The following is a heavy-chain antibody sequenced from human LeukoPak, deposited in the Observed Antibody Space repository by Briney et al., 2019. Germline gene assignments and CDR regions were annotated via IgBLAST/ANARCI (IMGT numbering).Heavy chain of an antibody. CDR1: GGSLSGYY. J-gene: IGHJ5*02. CDR3: ARVYDDYVWGSYRTLYNWFDP. CDR2: INHSGST. Sequence: PSETLSLTYAVYGGSLSGYYWSWIRQPPGKGREWIGEINHSGSTNYNPSLKSRVTISVDTSKNQFSLKLSSVTAADTAVYYCARVYDDYVWGSYRTLYNWFDPWGQGTLVTVSS. V-gene: IGHV4-34*01. D-gene: IGHD3-16*02.